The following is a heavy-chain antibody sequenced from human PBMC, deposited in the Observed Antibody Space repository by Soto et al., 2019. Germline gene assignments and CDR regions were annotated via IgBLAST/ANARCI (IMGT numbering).Heavy chain of an antibody. CDR1: GFTFSSYS. CDR2: ISSSSSYI. Sequence: PGGSLRLSCAASGFTFSSYSMNWVRQAPGKGLEWVSSISSSSSYIYYADSVKGRFTTSRDNAKNSLYLQMNSLRAEDTAVYYCARTILPPTSYGMDVWGQGTTVTVSS. V-gene: IGHV3-21*01. CDR3: ARTILPPTSYGMDV. J-gene: IGHJ6*02. D-gene: IGHD3-3*02.